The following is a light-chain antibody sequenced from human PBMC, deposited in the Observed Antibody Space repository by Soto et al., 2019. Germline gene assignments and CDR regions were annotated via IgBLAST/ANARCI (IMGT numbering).Light chain of an antibody. CDR3: SSYTSSSTDVV. CDR2: EVS. Sequence: QSALTQPASVSVSPGQSITISCTGTSSDVGGYNYVSWYQQHPGKAPKLMIYEVSNRPSGVSNRFSGSKSGNTASLTISGLQAEDEADYYCSSYTSSSTDVVFGGGT. V-gene: IGLV2-14*01. J-gene: IGLJ2*01. CDR1: SSDVGGYNY.